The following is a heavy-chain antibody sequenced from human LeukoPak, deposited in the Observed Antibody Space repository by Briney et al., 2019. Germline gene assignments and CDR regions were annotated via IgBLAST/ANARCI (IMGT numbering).Heavy chain of an antibody. CDR1: GFTFSGYW. V-gene: IGHV3-7*01. CDR2: IKQDGSEK. CDR3: ARDLKVGATTEDY. Sequence: GGSLRLSCAASGFTFSGYWMSWVRQAPGKGMEWVANIKQDGSEKYYVDSVKGRFTISRDNAKNSLYLQMNSLRAEDTAVYYCARDLKVGATTEDYWGQGTLVTVSS. D-gene: IGHD1-26*01. J-gene: IGHJ4*02.